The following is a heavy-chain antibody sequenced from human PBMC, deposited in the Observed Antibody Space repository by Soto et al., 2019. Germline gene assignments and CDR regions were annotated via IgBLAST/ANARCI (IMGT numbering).Heavy chain of an antibody. CDR1: GGSISSYY. CDR3: ARHGRQIFTVFDY. J-gene: IGHJ4*02. D-gene: IGHD1-1*01. CDR2: IYYSGST. Sequence: QVQLQESGPGLVKPSETLSLTCTVSGGSISSYYWSWIRQPPGKGLEWIGYIYYSGSTNYNPSLKSRVTISVDTSKNQFSMKLSSVTAADTAVYYCARHGRQIFTVFDYWGQGTLVTVSS. V-gene: IGHV4-59*08.